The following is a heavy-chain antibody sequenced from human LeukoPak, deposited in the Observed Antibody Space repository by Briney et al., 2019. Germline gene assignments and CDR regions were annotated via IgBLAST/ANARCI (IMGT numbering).Heavy chain of an antibody. D-gene: IGHD2-2*01. CDR2: IYYSGST. J-gene: IGHJ5*02. Sequence: SETLSLTCTVSGGSISSGDYYWSWIRQPPGKGLEWIGYIYYSGSTYYNPSLKSRVTISVDTSKNQFSLKLSSVTAADTAVYYCASSRRVVPVAIFWFDPWGQGTLVTVSS. V-gene: IGHV4-30-4*08. CDR1: GGSISSGDYY. CDR3: ASSRRVVPVAIFWFDP.